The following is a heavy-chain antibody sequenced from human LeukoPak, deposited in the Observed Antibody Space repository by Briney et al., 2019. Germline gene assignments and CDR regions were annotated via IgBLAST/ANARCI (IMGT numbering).Heavy chain of an antibody. D-gene: IGHD6-19*01. CDR2: INPSGGST. Sequence: VASVKVSCKASGYTFTSYYMHWVRQAPGQGLEWMGIINPSGGSTSYAQKFQGRVTMTRDMSTSTVYMELSSLRSEDTAVYYCARDLRYSSGWSASGMDVWGKGTTVTTSS. CDR1: GYTFTSYY. V-gene: IGHV1-46*01. J-gene: IGHJ6*03. CDR3: ARDLRYSSGWSASGMDV.